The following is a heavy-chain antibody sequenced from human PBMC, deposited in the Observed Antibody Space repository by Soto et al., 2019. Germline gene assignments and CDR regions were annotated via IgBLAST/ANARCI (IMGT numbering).Heavy chain of an antibody. J-gene: IGHJ4*02. V-gene: IGHV3-30-3*01. CDR3: ARDEVLYYYDSSGHYFDY. CDR2: ISYDGSNK. Sequence: QVQLVESGGGVVQPGRSLRLSCAASGFTFSSYAMHWVRQAPGKGLEWVAVISYDGSNKYYADSVKGRFTISRDNSKKTLYLQMNSLRAEDTAVYYCARDEVLYYYDSSGHYFDYWGQGTLVTVSS. CDR1: GFTFSSYA. D-gene: IGHD3-22*01.